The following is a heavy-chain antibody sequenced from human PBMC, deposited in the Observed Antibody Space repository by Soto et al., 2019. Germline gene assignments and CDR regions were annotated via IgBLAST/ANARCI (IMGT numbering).Heavy chain of an antibody. CDR1: GGSISSYY. J-gene: IGHJ4*02. D-gene: IGHD6-19*01. V-gene: IGHV4-59*01. Sequence: QVQLQESGPGLVKPSETLSLTCTVSGGSISSYYWSWLRQPPGKGLEWIGYIDYSGSTNYNPSLKSRVTISVDTSKDQFSLKLSSVTAADTAVYYCARVTSSGWIGDHWGQGTLVTVSS. CDR2: IDYSGST. CDR3: ARVTSSGWIGDH.